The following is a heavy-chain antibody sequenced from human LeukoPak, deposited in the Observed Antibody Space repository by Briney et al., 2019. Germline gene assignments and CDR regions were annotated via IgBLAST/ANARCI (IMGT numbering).Heavy chain of an antibody. J-gene: IGHJ6*03. CDR2: INWNGGST. V-gene: IGHV3-20*04. D-gene: IGHD3-10*01. Sequence: GGSLRLSCAASGFTFDDYGMSWVRQAPGKGLEWVSGINWNGGSTGYADSVKGRFTISRDNAKNSLYLQMNSLRAEDTALYYCARGVRGVIIKLGPYYYYMDVWGKGTTVTISS. CDR1: GFTFDDYG. CDR3: ARGVRGVIIKLGPYYYYMDV.